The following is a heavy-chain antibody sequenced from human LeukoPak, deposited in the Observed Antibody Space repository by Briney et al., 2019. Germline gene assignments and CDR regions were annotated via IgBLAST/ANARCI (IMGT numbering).Heavy chain of an antibody. D-gene: IGHD3-22*01. CDR2: ISFSGDAT. CDR3: AKGRDNSVYSYFEY. V-gene: IGHV3-23*01. CDR1: GFTFSTCP. Sequence: GGSLRLSCAASGFTFSTCPLSWVRQAPGKGLEWVSTISFSGDATYYADSVKGRFTISRDNSRNTLYLQMNSLRPEDTAVYYCAKGRDNSVYSYFEYWGQGTLVTVSS. J-gene: IGHJ4*02.